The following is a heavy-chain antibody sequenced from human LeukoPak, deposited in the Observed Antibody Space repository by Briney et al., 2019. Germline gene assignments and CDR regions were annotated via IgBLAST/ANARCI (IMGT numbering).Heavy chain of an antibody. J-gene: IGHJ4*02. D-gene: IGHD5-24*01. Sequence: GGSLRLSCAASGFIFSHYGMNWVRQAPGKGLEWVASINQDGSEKYYLDSVKGRFTISRDNAKNSLYLQMNSLRDEDTAVYSCARDGVRDGLYFDRWGQGTLVTVSS. CDR3: ARDGVRDGLYFDR. CDR2: INQDGSEK. V-gene: IGHV3-7*01. CDR1: GFIFSHYG.